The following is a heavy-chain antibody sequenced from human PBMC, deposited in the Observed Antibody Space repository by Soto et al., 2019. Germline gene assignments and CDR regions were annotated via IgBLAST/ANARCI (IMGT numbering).Heavy chain of an antibody. CDR2: IIPIFGTA. D-gene: IGHD6-13*01. CDR1: GGTFSSYA. V-gene: IGHV1-69*12. J-gene: IGHJ6*02. Sequence: QVQLVQSGAEVKKPGSSVKVSCKASGGTFSSYAISWVRQAPGQGLEWMGGIIPIFGTANYAQKFQGRVTITADESTSTAYMELSSLRSEDTAVYYCARAPRGSSWYTDDYYGMDGWGQGTTVTVSS. CDR3: ARAPRGSSWYTDDYYGMDG.